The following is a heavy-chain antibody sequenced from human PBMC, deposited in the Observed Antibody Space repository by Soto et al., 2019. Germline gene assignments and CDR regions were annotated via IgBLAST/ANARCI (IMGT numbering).Heavy chain of an antibody. CDR2: IIPIFGTA. CDR1: GGTFSSYA. CDR3: ARGGYYDSSGYGSYYYYYGMDV. D-gene: IGHD3-22*01. Sequence: ASVKVSCKASGGTFSSYAISWVRQAPGQGLEWMGGIIPIFGTANYAQKFQGRVTITADESTSTAYMELSSLRSEDTAVYYCARGGYYDSSGYGSYYYYYGMDVWGQGTTVTVSS. V-gene: IGHV1-69*13. J-gene: IGHJ6*02.